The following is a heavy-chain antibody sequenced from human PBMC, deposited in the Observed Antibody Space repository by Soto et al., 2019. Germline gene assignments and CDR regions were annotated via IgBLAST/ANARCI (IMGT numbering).Heavy chain of an antibody. CDR2: IMPIFRTP. CDR3: ARDNDRPQLGGNYYYILDV. V-gene: IGHV1-69*13. CDR1: VGTCGNYS. D-gene: IGHD1-1*01. Sequence: ASVKVSCKASVGTCGNYSISWVRKAPGHWLDWMGGIMPIFRTPDYAQKFQGRVTITADESTSTAYMELSGLRSDDTAVYYCARDNDRPQLGGNYYYILDVWGQGTTVTVSS. J-gene: IGHJ6*02.